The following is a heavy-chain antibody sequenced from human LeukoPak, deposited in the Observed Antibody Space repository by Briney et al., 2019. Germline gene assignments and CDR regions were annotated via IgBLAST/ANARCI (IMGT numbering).Heavy chain of an antibody. CDR1: GGSFSGYY. V-gene: IGHV4-59*01. D-gene: IGHD3-22*01. Sequence: PSETLSLTCAVYGGSFSGYYWSWIRQPPGKGLEWIGYIYYSGSTNYNPSLKSRVTISVDTSKNQFSLKLSSVTAADTAVYYCARDRGSSGYPLSWFGPWGQGTLVTVSS. CDR3: ARDRGSSGYPLSWFGP. J-gene: IGHJ5*02. CDR2: IYYSGST.